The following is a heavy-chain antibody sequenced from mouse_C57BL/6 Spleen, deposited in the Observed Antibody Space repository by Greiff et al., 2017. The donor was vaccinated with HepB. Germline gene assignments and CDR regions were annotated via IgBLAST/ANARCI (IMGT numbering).Heavy chain of an antibody. J-gene: IGHJ4*01. CDR1: GYTFTSYW. CDR3: ARRGGPLLGAMDY. V-gene: IGHV1-50*01. D-gene: IGHD1-1*01. CDR2: IDPSDSYT. Sequence: QVQLQQPGAELVKPGASVKLSCKASGYTFTSYWMQWVKQRPGQGLEWIGEIDPSDSYTNYNQKFKGKATLTVDTSSNTAYMQLSSLTSEDSAVYYCARRGGPLLGAMDYWGQGTSVTVSS.